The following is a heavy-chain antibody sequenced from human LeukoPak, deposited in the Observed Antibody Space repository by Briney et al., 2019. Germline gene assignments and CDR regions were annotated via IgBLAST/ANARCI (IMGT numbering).Heavy chain of an antibody. Sequence: SETLSLTCAVYGGSFSGYYWSWIRQPPGKGLEWIGEINHSGSTNYNPSLKSRVTISVDTSKNQFSLKLSSVTAADTAVYYCARGVKLMRYYFDYWGQGTLVTVSS. CDR2: INHSGST. V-gene: IGHV4-34*01. J-gene: IGHJ4*02. CDR1: GGSFSGYY. D-gene: IGHD4-11*01. CDR3: ARGVKLMRYYFDY.